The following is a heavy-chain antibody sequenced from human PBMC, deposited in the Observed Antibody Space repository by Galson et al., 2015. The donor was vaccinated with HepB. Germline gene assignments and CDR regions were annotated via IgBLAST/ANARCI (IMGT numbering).Heavy chain of an antibody. CDR2: ISYAGTYK. D-gene: IGHD3-10*01. Sequence: SLRLSCAASGFTFSRYAIHWVRQAPGKGLEWVAIISYAGTYKYYADSVQGRFTISRDNSKNTLYLQMNSLRAEDTAVYYCAKDQGFVLGGSGTSLDYWGQGTLVTVSS. CDR1: GFTFSRYA. CDR3: AKDQGFVLGGSGTSLDY. J-gene: IGHJ4*02. V-gene: IGHV3-30*04.